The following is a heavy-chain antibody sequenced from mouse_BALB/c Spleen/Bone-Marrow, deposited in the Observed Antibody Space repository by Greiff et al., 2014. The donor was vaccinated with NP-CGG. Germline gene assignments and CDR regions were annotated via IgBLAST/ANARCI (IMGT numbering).Heavy chain of an antibody. V-gene: IGHV1S130*01. CDR2: IHPNSGNT. Sequence: QVQLQQSRSVLVRPGTSVNLSCKASGFTFTSSWMHWAKQRPGQGLEWIGDIHPNSGNTYYNEKFKGKATLTVDSSSSTAYVDLSSLTSEDSAVYFCARSYRFWYFDVWGAGTTVTVSS. CDR1: GFTFTSSW. D-gene: IGHD2-14*01. CDR3: ARSYRFWYFDV. J-gene: IGHJ1*01.